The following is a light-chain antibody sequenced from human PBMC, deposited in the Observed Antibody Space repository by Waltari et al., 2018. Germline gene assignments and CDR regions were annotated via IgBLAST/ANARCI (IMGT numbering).Light chain of an antibody. J-gene: IGLJ3*02. V-gene: IGLV2-23*01. CDR1: RSDVGAYSR. CDR2: EDS. Sequence: QSALTQPASVSGSPGPSITLSCVGTRSDVGAYSRVAWYQQHPGKAPKLMIYEDSKRPAGVSNRLSGLKTGNTASLTISGLQAEDEADYYCCSYVRNVTWVFGGGTKLTVL. CDR3: CSYVRNVTWV.